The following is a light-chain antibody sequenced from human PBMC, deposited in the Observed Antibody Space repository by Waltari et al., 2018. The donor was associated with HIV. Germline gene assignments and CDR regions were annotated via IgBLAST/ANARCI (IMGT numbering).Light chain of an antibody. CDR1: QSVSHF. CDR3: QQRSTWPST. J-gene: IGKJ3*01. V-gene: IGKV3-11*01. Sequence: EIVLTQPPATLSLSPGERATLSCRASQSVSHFLAWYQQKPGQAPSLLIYDASKRATGIPARFSGSGSGTDFTLTISSLEPEDFAVYYCQQRSTWPSTFGPGTKVDIK. CDR2: DAS.